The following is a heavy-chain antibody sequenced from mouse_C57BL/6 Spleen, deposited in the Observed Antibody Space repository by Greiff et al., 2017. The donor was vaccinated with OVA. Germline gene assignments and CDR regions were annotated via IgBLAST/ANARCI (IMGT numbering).Heavy chain of an antibody. Sequence: QVQLKQPGAELVMPGASVKLSCKASGYTFTSYWMHWVKQRPGQGLEWIGEIDPSDSYTNYNQKFKGKSTLTVDKSSSTAYMQLSSLTSEDSAVYYCARRRYDGYYNWYFDVWGTGTTVTVSS. CDR3: ARRRYDGYYNWYFDV. J-gene: IGHJ1*03. V-gene: IGHV1-69*01. D-gene: IGHD2-3*01. CDR2: IDPSDSYT. CDR1: GYTFTSYW.